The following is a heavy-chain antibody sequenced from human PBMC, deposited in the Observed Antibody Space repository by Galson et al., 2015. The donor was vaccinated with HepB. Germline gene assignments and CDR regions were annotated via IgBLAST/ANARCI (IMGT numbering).Heavy chain of an antibody. J-gene: IGHJ6*02. V-gene: IGHV3-30-3*01. CDR1: GFTFSDHY. CDR2: ISYDGSNK. D-gene: IGHD6-13*01. CDR3: ARDGYSSSWYLTTHYYYYGMDV. Sequence: SLRLSCAAAGFTFSDHYMSWMRQAPGKGLEWVAVISYDGSNKYYADSVKGRFTISRDNSKNTLYLQMNSLRAEDTAVYYCARDGYSSSWYLTTHYYYYGMDVWGQGTTATVSS.